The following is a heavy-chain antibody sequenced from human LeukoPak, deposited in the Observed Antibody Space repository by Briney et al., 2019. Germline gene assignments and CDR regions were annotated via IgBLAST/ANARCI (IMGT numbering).Heavy chain of an antibody. V-gene: IGHV3-30-3*01. J-gene: IGHJ4*02. CDR3: ARVLDSGIAAAFGY. CDR2: ISYDGSNK. D-gene: IGHD6-13*01. Sequence: GGSLRLSCAASGFTFSSYAMHWVRQAPGKGLEWVAVISYDGSNKYYADSVKGRFTISRDNSKNTLYLQMNSLRAEDTAVYYCARVLDSGIAAAFGYWGQGTLVTVSS. CDR1: GFTFSSYA.